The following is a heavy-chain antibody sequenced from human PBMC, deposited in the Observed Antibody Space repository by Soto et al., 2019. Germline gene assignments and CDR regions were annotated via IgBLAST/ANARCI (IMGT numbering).Heavy chain of an antibody. J-gene: IGHJ6*03. CDR2: ISATGRYI. Sequence: GGSLRLSCAASGFTFSDYSMNWVRQAPGKGLEWVSSISATGRYIYYADSVKGRFTITRDNAKNSLYLQMNSLRAEDTAVYYCARAHLAYGDDNYYYYYMDVWGKGTTVTVSS. D-gene: IGHD4-17*01. CDR3: ARAHLAYGDDNYYYYYMDV. V-gene: IGHV3-21*01. CDR1: GFTFSDYS.